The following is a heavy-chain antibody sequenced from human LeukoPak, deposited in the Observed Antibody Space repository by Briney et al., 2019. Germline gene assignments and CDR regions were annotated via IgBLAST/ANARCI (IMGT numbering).Heavy chain of an antibody. CDR3: AKSAYYDASGYYREYYFDY. J-gene: IGHJ4*02. V-gene: IGHV3-23*01. D-gene: IGHD3-22*01. CDR2: ISGSGGST. Sequence: GGSLRLSCAASGFSFSSYAIHWVRQAPGKGLEWVSSISGSGGSTHYADSVKGRFTISRDKTKNTLYLQMNSLRAEDTAVYYCAKSAYYDASGYYREYYFDYWGQGTLVTVSS. CDR1: GFSFSSYA.